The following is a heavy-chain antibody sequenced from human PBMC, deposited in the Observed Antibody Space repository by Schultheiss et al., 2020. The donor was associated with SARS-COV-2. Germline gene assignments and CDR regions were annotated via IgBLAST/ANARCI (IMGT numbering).Heavy chain of an antibody. CDR1: GGSFSGYY. D-gene: IGHD6-6*01. V-gene: IGHV4-34*01. CDR3: ARGGSSIAARYFDY. CDR2: INHSGST. Sequence: SETLSLTCAVYGGSFSGYYWSWIRQPPGKGLEWIGEINHSGSTNYNPSLKSRVTISLDTSKNQFSLKLSSVTAADTAVYYCARGGSSIAARYFDYWGQGTLVTVSS. J-gene: IGHJ4*02.